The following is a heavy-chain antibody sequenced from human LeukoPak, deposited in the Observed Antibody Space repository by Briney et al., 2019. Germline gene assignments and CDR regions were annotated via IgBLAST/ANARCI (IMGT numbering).Heavy chain of an antibody. D-gene: IGHD5-18*01. CDR1: GYTFTGYY. CDR2: INPNSGGT. V-gene: IGHV1-2*02. J-gene: IGHJ4*02. CDR3: ARLAYSYGSIVGFDY. Sequence: ASVKVSCKASGYTFTGYYIHWVRQAPGQGLEWMGWINPNSGGTNYAQKLQGRVTLTTDTSTSTAYMELRSLRSDDTAVYYCARLAYSYGSIVGFDYWGQGTLVTVSS.